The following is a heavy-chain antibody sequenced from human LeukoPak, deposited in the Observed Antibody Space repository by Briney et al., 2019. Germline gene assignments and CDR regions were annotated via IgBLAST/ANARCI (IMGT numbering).Heavy chain of an antibody. CDR1: GFTFSNYA. D-gene: IGHD6-13*01. Sequence: GGSLRLSCAASGFTFSNYAMHWVRQAPGKGLEWVAVILYDGSNGYFADSAKGRFTTSRDNAKNSLYLQMNSLRAEDTAVYYCARVGSIAAAGTPDYWGQGTLVTVSS. J-gene: IGHJ4*02. CDR3: ARVGSIAAAGTPDY. CDR2: ILYDGSNG. V-gene: IGHV3-30-3*01.